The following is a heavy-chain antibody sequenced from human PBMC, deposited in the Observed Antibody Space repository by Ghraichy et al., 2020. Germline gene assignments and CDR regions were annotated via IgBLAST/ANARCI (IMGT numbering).Heavy chain of an antibody. CDR2: ISSSSSTI. Sequence: GESLNISCAASGFTFSSYSMNWVRQAPGKGLEWVSYISSSSSTIYYADSVKGRFTISRDNAKNSLYLQMNSLRAEDTAVYYCARKLDYGDYKNYYYYYYGMDVWGQGTTVTVSS. J-gene: IGHJ6*02. CDR1: GFTFSSYS. V-gene: IGHV3-48*01. CDR3: ARKLDYGDYKNYYYYYYGMDV. D-gene: IGHD4-17*01.